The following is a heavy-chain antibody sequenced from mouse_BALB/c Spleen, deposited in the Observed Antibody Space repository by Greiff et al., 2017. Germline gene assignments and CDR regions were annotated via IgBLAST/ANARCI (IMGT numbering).Heavy chain of an antibody. J-gene: IGHJ4*01. Sequence: EVQGVESGGGLVQPGGSRKLSCAASGFTFSSFGMHWVRQAPEKGLEWVAYISSGSSTIYYADTVKGRFTISRDNPKNTLFLQMTSLRSEDTAMYYCARWRYDRMDYWGQGTSVTVSS. CDR3: ARWRYDRMDY. CDR1: GFTFSSFG. V-gene: IGHV5-17*02. D-gene: IGHD2-14*01. CDR2: ISSGSSTI.